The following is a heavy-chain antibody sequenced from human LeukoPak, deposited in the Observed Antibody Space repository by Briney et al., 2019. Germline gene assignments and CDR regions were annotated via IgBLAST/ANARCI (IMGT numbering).Heavy chain of an antibody. Sequence: GASVTVSFKASGYTFTIYGIIWVRQAPGQGLEWMGWISAYNGNTNYAQKLQGRVTMTTDTSTSTAYMELRSLRSDATAVYYCARDRRDKLVGATPRFDPWGQGTLVTVSS. J-gene: IGHJ5*02. CDR2: ISAYNGNT. CDR3: ARDRRDKLVGATPRFDP. CDR1: GYTFTIYG. V-gene: IGHV1-18*01. D-gene: IGHD1-26*01.